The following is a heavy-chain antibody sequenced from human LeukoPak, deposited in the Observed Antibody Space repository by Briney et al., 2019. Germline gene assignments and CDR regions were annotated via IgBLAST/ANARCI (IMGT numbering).Heavy chain of an antibody. CDR1: GGSFSGYY. Sequence: PSETLSLTCAVYGGSFSGYYWSWIRQPPGKGLEWIGEINHSGSTNYNPSLKSRVTISLDTSKNQFSLKLSSVTAADTAVYYCARDSSGYLNWFDPWGQGTLVTVSS. CDR3: ARDSSGYLNWFDP. CDR2: INHSGST. J-gene: IGHJ5*02. V-gene: IGHV4-34*01. D-gene: IGHD3-22*01.